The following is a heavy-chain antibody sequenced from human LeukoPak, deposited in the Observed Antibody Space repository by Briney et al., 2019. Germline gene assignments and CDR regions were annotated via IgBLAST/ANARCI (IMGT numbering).Heavy chain of an antibody. Sequence: GASVKVSCKASGYTFTGYYMHWVRQAPGQGLEWMGWIIPNSGGTNYAQKFQGRVTMTRDTSISTAYMELSRPRSDDTAVYYCARASTTGTSPGPMDVWGQGTTVTVSS. V-gene: IGHV1-2*02. CDR2: IIPNSGGT. CDR3: ARASTTGTSPGPMDV. J-gene: IGHJ6*02. CDR1: GYTFTGYY. D-gene: IGHD1-1*01.